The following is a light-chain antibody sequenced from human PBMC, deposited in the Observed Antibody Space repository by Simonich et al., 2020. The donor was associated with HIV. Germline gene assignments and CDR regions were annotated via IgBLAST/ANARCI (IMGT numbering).Light chain of an antibody. Sequence: DIVMTQSPDSLAVSLGERATINCKSRQSVLYSSNNKNYLAWYQQKPGQPPKLLIYCASTRESGVPDRFSGSGSGTDFTLTISSLQAEDVAVYYCQQYYSTPYTFGQGTKLEIK. CDR2: CAS. CDR1: QSVLYSSNNKNY. J-gene: IGKJ2*01. V-gene: IGKV4-1*01. CDR3: QQYYSTPYT.